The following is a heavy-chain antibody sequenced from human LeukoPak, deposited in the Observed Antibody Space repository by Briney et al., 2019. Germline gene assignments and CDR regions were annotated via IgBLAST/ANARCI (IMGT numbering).Heavy chain of an antibody. CDR3: ASYDFWSDQTFDP. CDR1: GGSISSYY. D-gene: IGHD3-3*01. V-gene: IGHV4-59*01. Sequence: PSETLSLTCTVSGGSISSYYWSWIRQPPGKGLEWIGYIYYSGSTNYNPSLKSRVTISVDTSKNQFSLKLSSVTAADTAVYYCASYDFWSDQTFDPWGQGTLVTVSS. J-gene: IGHJ5*02. CDR2: IYYSGST.